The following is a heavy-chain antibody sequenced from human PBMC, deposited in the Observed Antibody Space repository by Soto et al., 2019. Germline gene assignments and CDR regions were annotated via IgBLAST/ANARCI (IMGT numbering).Heavy chain of an antibody. CDR1: GFTFSSYA. J-gene: IGHJ6*02. CDR2: ISYDGSNK. D-gene: IGHD1-26*01. Sequence: QVQLVESGGGVVQPGRSLRLSCAASGFTFSSYAMHWVRQAPGKGLEWVAVISYDGSNKYYADSVKGRFTISRDNSKNTLYLQMNSLRAEDTAVYYCARAGWGLRSAQGSYGMDVWGQGTTVTVSS. V-gene: IGHV3-30-3*01. CDR3: ARAGWGLRSAQGSYGMDV.